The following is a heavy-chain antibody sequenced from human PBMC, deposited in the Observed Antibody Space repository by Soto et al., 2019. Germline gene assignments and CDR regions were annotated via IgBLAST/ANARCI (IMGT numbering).Heavy chain of an antibody. D-gene: IGHD6-19*01. CDR1: GGSITRNNHY. V-gene: IGHV4-39*01. Sequence: QLQLQESGPGLVKPSETLSLTCIVSGGSITRNNHYWGWIRQSPGKGLEWIGSILYSGSTNYNPSLRSRVPLSVETSKLQFSLKMSSVTAADTALYYCARLGSSGWYQGSYFDYWGQGTLVTVSS. CDR2: ILYSGST. CDR3: ARLGSSGWYQGSYFDY. J-gene: IGHJ4*02.